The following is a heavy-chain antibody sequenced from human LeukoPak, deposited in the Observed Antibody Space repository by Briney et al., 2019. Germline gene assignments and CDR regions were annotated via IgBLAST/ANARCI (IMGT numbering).Heavy chain of an antibody. V-gene: IGHV1-8*01. CDR2: MNPNSGNT. CDR3: ARPSIRARAFDI. D-gene: IGHD3-3*02. J-gene: IGHJ3*02. CDR1: GYTFTSDD. Sequence: ASVKVSCKASGYTFTSDDINWGRQATGQGLEWMGWMNPNSGNTGYAQKFQGRVTMTRNTSISTAYMELSSLRSEDTAVYYCARPSIRARAFDIWGQGTMVTVSS.